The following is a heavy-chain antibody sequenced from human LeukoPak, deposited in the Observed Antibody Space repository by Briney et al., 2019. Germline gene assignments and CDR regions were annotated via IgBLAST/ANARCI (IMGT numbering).Heavy chain of an antibody. CDR1: GYTFTSYY. D-gene: IGHD7-27*01. CDR3: ARDTTITGDAYYYYYGMDV. Sequence: GASVKVSCKASGYTFTSYYMHWVRQAPGQGLEWMGLINPSGGSTSYAQKFQGRVTMTRDTSTSTVYMELSSLRTEDTAVYYCARDTTITGDAYYYYYGMDVWGQGTTVTVSS. V-gene: IGHV1-46*01. J-gene: IGHJ6*02. CDR2: INPSGGST.